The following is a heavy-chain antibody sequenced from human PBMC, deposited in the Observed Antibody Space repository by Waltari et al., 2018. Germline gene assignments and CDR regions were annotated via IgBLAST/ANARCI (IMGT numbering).Heavy chain of an antibody. Sequence: QVQLVQSGAEVTKPGSSVKVSCKASVGTFGSYTISWVRQAPGQGLEWRGRISPILGIANYAQKFQGRVTITADKSTSTAYMELSSLRSEDTAVYYCARDRVGIVVVVAATQSHDAFDIWGQGTMVTVSS. CDR1: VGTFGSYT. D-gene: IGHD2-15*01. J-gene: IGHJ3*02. CDR3: ARDRVGIVVVVAATQSHDAFDI. V-gene: IGHV1-69*08. CDR2: ISPILGIA.